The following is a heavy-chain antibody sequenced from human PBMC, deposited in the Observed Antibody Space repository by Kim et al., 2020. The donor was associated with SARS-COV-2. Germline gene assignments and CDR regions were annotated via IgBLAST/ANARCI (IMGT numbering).Heavy chain of an antibody. CDR3: AKDKADYYFWRYSCAMD. CDR2: ISYDGSNK. Sequence: GGSLRLSCAASGFTFSSYGMHWVRQAPGKGLEWVAVISYDGSNKYYADSVKGRFTISRDNSKNTLYLQMNSLRAEDTAVYYCAKDKADYYFWRYSCAMD. J-gene: IGHJ6*01. V-gene: IGHV3-30*18. D-gene: IGHD3-3*01. CDR1: GFTFSSYG.